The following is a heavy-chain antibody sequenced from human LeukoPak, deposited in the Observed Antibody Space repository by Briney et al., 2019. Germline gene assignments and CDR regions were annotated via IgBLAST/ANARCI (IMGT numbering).Heavy chain of an antibody. CDR3: ARWNYYDSSGYPSLDY. CDR2: IIPIFGTA. D-gene: IGHD3-22*01. V-gene: IGHV1-69*05. J-gene: IGHJ4*02. CDR1: GGTFSSYA. Sequence: SVKVSCKASGGTFSSYAISWVRQAPGQGLEWMGGIIPIFGTANYAQKFQGRVTVTRDTSIGTAYMELNRLRSDDTAVYYCARWNYYDSSGYPSLDYWGQGTLVTVSS.